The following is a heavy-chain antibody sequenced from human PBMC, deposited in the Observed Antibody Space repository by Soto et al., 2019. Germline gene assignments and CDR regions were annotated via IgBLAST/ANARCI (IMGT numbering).Heavy chain of an antibody. D-gene: IGHD6-6*01. J-gene: IGHJ4*02. CDR1: GFTFSSFA. CDR2: ISDGPDGA. Sequence: GGSLRLSCAASGFTFSSFAMTWVRQAPGKGLQWISSISDGPDGAYYADPVKGRFTISRDNSKNTLYLQMNSLRAEDTAVYYCATSSIAGRPPPLDYWGQGTLVTVSS. CDR3: ATSSIAGRPPPLDY. V-gene: IGHV3-23*01.